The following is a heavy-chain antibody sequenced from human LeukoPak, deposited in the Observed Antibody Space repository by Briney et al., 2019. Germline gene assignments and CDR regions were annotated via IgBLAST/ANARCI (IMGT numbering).Heavy chain of an antibody. Sequence: PGGSLRLSCAASGLTFSSYEMNWVRQAPGNGLEWVSYISSSGSTIYYADSVKGRFTNSRDNAKNSLYLQMNSLRAEDTAVYYCAKFLRIAVAGNFDYWGQGTLVTVSS. D-gene: IGHD6-19*01. CDR1: GLTFSSYE. V-gene: IGHV3-48*03. CDR2: ISSSGSTI. J-gene: IGHJ4*02. CDR3: AKFLRIAVAGNFDY.